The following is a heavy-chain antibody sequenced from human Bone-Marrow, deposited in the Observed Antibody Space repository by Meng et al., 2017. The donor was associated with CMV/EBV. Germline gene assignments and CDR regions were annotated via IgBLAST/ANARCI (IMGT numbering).Heavy chain of an antibody. CDR3: EKDCNDSGGCYYYGMDV. Sequence: GESLKISCAASGFTFSSYAMHWVRQAPGKGLEGVAVISYDGSNKYYADSVKGRFTISRDNSKNTLYLQMNRLGAEDTAVYYCEKDCNDSGGCYYYGMDVWGQGTTVTVSS. CDR2: ISYDGSNK. V-gene: IGHV3-30-3*01. CDR1: GFTFSSYA. D-gene: IGHD2/OR15-2a*01. J-gene: IGHJ6*02.